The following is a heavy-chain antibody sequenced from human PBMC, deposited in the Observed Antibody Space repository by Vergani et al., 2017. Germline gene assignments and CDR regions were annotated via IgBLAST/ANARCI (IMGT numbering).Heavy chain of an antibody. V-gene: IGHV3-7*03. D-gene: IGHD6-19*01. CDR2: IKQDGSEK. CDR3: AKDPAPAVAGQYNWFDP. CDR1: GFTFSSYW. J-gene: IGHJ5*02. Sequence: EVQLVESGGGLVQPGGSLRLSCAASGFTFSSYWMSWVRQAPGKGLEWVANIKQDGSEKYYVDSVKGRFTISRDNAKNSLYLQMNSLRAEDTAVYYCAKDPAPAVAGQYNWFDPWGQGTLVTVSS.